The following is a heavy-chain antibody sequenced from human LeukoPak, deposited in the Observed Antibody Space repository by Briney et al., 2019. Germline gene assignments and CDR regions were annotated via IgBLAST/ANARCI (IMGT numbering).Heavy chain of an antibody. J-gene: IGHJ5*02. CDR2: ISGSGGST. Sequence: GGSPRLSCAASGFTFSSYAMSWVRQAPGKGLEWVSTISGSGGSTDYADSVKGRFTISRDNSKNTLYLQMNFLRAEDTAIYYCAKDKIPAAGPNWFDPWGQGTLVTVSS. CDR3: AKDKIPAAGPNWFDP. D-gene: IGHD6-13*01. CDR1: GFTFSSYA. V-gene: IGHV3-23*01.